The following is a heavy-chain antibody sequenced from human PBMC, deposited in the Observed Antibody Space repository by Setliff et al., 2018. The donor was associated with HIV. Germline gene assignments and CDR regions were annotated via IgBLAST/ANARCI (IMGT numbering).Heavy chain of an antibody. CDR3: ARPWGGLVQTANYFDS. CDR1: GGSVTTYG. D-gene: IGHD3-3*01. CDR2: IIPIFGTT. V-gene: IGHV1-69*13. J-gene: IGHJ4*02. Sequence: SVKVSCKASGGSVTTYGITWVRQAPGQGLEWMGGIIPIFGTTKYAQKFQGRVTISADESTRTANMELSSLTVEDTAVYFSARPWGGLVQTANYFDSWGQGTLVTVSS.